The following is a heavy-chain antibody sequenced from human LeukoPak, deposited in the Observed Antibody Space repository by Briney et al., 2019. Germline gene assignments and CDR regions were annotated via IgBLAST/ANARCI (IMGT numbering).Heavy chain of an antibody. Sequence: SETLSLTCAVYGGSFSGYYWSWIRQPPGKGLEWIGEINHSGSTNYNPSLKSRVAISVDTSKNQFSLKLRSVTAADTALYYCARVVTVTDGFDPWGQGTLVTVSS. J-gene: IGHJ5*02. V-gene: IGHV4-34*01. CDR1: GGSFSGYY. D-gene: IGHD4-17*01. CDR3: ARVVTVTDGFDP. CDR2: INHSGST.